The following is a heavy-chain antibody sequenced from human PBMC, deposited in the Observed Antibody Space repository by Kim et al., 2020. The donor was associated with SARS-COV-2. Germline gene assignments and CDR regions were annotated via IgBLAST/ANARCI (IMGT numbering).Heavy chain of an antibody. J-gene: IGHJ3*02. V-gene: IGHV4-59*08. D-gene: IGHD3-22*01. Sequence: SETLSLTCTVSGGSISSYYWSWIRQPPGKGLEWIGYIYYSGSTNYNPSLKSRVTISVDTSKNQFPLKLSSVTAADTAVYYCARHARVTMIVVVTPGAFDIWGQGTMVTVSS. CDR3: ARHARVTMIVVVTPGAFDI. CDR1: GGSISSYY. CDR2: IYYSGST.